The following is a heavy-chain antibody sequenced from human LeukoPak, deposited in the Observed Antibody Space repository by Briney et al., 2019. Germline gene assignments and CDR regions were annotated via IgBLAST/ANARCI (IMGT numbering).Heavy chain of an antibody. V-gene: IGHV4-34*01. J-gene: IGHJ4*02. CDR3: ARVGHSSSWYYFDY. D-gene: IGHD6-13*01. CDR2: INHSGSA. CDR1: GGSFSGYY. Sequence: SETVSLICAVYGGSFSGYYWSWIRQPPGKGLEWVGEINHSGSANYNPSLKSRVTISVDTSKNQFSLKLSSVTAADTAVYYCARVGHSSSWYYFDYWGQGTLVTVSS.